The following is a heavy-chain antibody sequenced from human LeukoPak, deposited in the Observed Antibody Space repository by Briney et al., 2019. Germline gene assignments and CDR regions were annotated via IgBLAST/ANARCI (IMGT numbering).Heavy chain of an antibody. CDR2: ISHSGST. J-gene: IGHJ6*03. CDR3: ARLDIVVVPAAMSYYYYMDV. D-gene: IGHD2-2*01. V-gene: IGHV4-34*01. CDR1: GGSFSGYY. Sequence: PSETLSLTCAVYGGSFSGYYWSWIRQPPGKGLEWIGEISHSGSTNYNPSLKSRVTISVDTSKNQSSLKLSSVTAADTAVYYCARLDIVVVPAAMSYYYYMDVWGKGTTVTVSS.